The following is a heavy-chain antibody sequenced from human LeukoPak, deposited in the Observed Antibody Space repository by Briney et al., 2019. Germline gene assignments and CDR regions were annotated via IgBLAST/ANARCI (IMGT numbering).Heavy chain of an antibody. V-gene: IGHV3-21*01. Sequence: PGGSLRLSCAASGFTFSSYSMNWVRQAPGKGLEWVSSISSSSSYIYYADSVKGRFTISRDKAKNSLYLQMNSLRVEDTAVYYCARVGSSGFQGDYWGQRTLVTVSS. CDR3: ARVGSSGFQGDY. CDR1: GFTFSSYS. CDR2: ISSSSSYI. D-gene: IGHD3-22*01. J-gene: IGHJ4*02.